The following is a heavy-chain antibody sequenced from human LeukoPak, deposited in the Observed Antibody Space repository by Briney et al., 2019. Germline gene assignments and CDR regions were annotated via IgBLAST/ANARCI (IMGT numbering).Heavy chain of an antibody. Sequence: ASVKVSCKTSGYTFTMYYIHWVRQAPGQGLEWMGMINPSDGATTYAQRFQGRVTMTRDMSTTTVYMDLRSLRSEDTAVYFCAREQRVGLGRSLVGYATYYTYYYMDVWGRGTTVTVSS. CDR2: INPSDGAT. V-gene: IGHV1-46*01. D-gene: IGHD3-16*01. CDR3: AREQRVGLGRSLVGYATYYTYYYMDV. CDR1: GYTFTMYY. J-gene: IGHJ6*03.